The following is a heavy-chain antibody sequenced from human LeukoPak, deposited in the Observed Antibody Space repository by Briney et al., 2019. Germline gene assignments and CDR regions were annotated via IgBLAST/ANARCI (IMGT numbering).Heavy chain of an antibody. CDR3: AKDSTMYYESSRGLIDY. CDR2: ISGSGGST. Sequence: PGGSLRLSCAASGFTFSSYAMSWVRQAPGKGLEWVSVISGSGGSTYYADSVKGRFTISRDNSKNTLYLQMNSLRAEDTAVYYCAKDSTMYYESSRGLIDYWGQGTLVTVSS. J-gene: IGHJ4*02. V-gene: IGHV3-23*01. D-gene: IGHD3-22*01. CDR1: GFTFSSYA.